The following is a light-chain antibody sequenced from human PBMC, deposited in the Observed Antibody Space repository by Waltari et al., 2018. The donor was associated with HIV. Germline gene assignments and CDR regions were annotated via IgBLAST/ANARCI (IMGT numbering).Light chain of an antibody. J-gene: IGKJ2*01. CDR1: QSVSSN. CDR2: GAS. CDR3: QQYSNWPRT. V-gene: IGKV3D-15*01. Sequence: EIVMTQSPATLSVSPGERATLSCRASQSVSSNLAWYQQKPGQAPRLLIYGASTRATGTPARFSGSGSGTDFTLTISSLQSEDCAVYYCQQYSNWPRTFGRGPSWRSN.